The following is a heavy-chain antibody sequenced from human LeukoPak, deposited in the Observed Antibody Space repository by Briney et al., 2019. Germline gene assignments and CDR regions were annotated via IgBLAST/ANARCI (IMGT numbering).Heavy chain of an antibody. D-gene: IGHD6-6*01. CDR1: GGTFSSYA. J-gene: IGHJ4*02. Sequence: SVKVSCKASGGTFSSYAVSWVRQAPGQGLEWMGGIIPIFGTANYAQKFQGRVTITTDESTSTAYMELSSLRSEDTAVYYCASIAARTEWEDYWGQGTPVTVSS. CDR2: IIPIFGTA. CDR3: ASIAARTEWEDY. V-gene: IGHV1-69*05.